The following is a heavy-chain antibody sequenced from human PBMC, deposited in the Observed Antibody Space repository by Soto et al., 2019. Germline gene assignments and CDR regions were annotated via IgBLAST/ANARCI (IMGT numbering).Heavy chain of an antibody. CDR1: GYTFSTYD. CDR2: MNPNTGNR. Sequence: GASVKVSCKASGYTFSTYDINWVRQAPGQGPEWMGWMNPNTGNRGFAQKFQGRVTLTRDTSISTAYMELSGLTSEDTAVYYCARGLAYGDYVDYWGQGTLVTVSS. V-gene: IGHV1-8*02. J-gene: IGHJ4*02. CDR3: ARGLAYGDYVDY. D-gene: IGHD4-17*01.